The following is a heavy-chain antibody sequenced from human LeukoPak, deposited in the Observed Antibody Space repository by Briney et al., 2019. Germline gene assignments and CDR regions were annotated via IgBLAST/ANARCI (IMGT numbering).Heavy chain of an antibody. D-gene: IGHD4-11*01. CDR3: ARPYSNYFNWFDP. CDR1: GYTFTGYH. V-gene: IGHV1-2*02. Sequence: ASVKVSCKASGYTFTGYHMHWVRQAPGQGLEWMGWINPNSGGTNYAQKFQGRVTMTRDTSISTAYMELSRLRSDDTAVYYCARPYSNYFNWFDPWGQGTLVTVSS. J-gene: IGHJ5*02. CDR2: INPNSGGT.